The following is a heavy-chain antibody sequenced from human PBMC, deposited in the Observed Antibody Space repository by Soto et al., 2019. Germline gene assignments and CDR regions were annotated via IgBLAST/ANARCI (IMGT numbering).Heavy chain of an antibody. D-gene: IGHD3-22*01. CDR1: GFTFSSYS. CDR2: ISSSSSYI. J-gene: IGHJ4*02. CDR3: ARVRRDSSGYPFDY. Sequence: VQLVESGGGVVQPGRSLRLSCAASGFTFSSYSMNWVRQAPGKGLEWVSSISSSSSYIYYADSVKGRFTISRDNAKNSLYLQMNSLRAEDTAVYYCARVRRDSSGYPFDYWGQGTLVTVSS. V-gene: IGHV3-21*01.